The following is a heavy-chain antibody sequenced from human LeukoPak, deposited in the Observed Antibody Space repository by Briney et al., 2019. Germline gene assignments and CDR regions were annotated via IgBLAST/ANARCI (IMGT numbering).Heavy chain of an antibody. J-gene: IGHJ3*02. CDR2: IYYSGST. D-gene: IGHD1-26*01. CDR3: ARRFGAHLDAFDI. Sequence: SETLSLTCTVSGGSISSYYWSWIRQPPGKGLEWIGYIYYSGSTNYNPSLKSRVTISVDTSKNQFSLKLSSVTAADTAVYYCARRFGAHLDAFDIWGQGTMVTVSS. CDR1: GGSISSYY. V-gene: IGHV4-59*08.